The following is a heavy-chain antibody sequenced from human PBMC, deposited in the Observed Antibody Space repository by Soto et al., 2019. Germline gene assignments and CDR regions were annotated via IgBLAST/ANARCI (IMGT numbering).Heavy chain of an antibody. J-gene: IGHJ4*02. D-gene: IGHD3-10*01. CDR1: GFTFSSYA. CDR2: ISSNGGST. Sequence: EVQLVESGEGLVQPGGSLRLSCAASGFTFSSYAMHWVRQAPGKGLEYVSAISSNGGSTYYADSVKGRFTISRDNSKNTLYLQMGSLRAEDMAVYYCARSGYYGSWSLLFDYWGQGTLVTVSS. V-gene: IGHV3-64*02. CDR3: ARSGYYGSWSLLFDY.